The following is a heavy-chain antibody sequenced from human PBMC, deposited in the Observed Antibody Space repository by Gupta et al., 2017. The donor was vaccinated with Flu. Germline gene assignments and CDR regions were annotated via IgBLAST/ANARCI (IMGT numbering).Heavy chain of an antibody. Sequence: QVQLVQSGAEVKNPGASVKVSCKASGYTFTGHHIHWVRQAPGQGLEWMGRINPNSGDTRSAQTFQGRVTMTRDTSSNTAYMELGGLRFDDTALYYCARTWIQDFTPDFDYWGQGTLVTVSS. CDR1: GYTFTGHH. CDR3: ARTWIQDFTPDFDY. D-gene: IGHD5-18*01. CDR2: INPNSGDT. V-gene: IGHV1-2*02. J-gene: IGHJ4*02.